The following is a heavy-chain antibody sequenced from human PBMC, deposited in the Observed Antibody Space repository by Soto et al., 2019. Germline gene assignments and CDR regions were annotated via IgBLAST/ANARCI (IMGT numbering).Heavy chain of an antibody. D-gene: IGHD6-19*01. CDR1: GGSISSGGYS. V-gene: IGHV4-30-2*01. CDR2: IFDSGST. J-gene: IGHJ4*02. Sequence: QLQLQESGSGLVKPSQTLSLTCAVSGGSISSGGYSWSWIRQPPGKGLEWIGYIFDSGSTYYNPTLKSRVPISVERSKTQFSLKLSSVTAADTAVYYCARAGGLGAVAADYWGQGTLVTVSS. CDR3: ARAGGLGAVAADY.